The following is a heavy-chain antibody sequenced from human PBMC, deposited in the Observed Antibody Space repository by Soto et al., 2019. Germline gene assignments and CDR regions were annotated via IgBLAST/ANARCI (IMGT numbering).Heavy chain of an antibody. V-gene: IGHV4-31*03. Sequence: SETLSLTCTVSGGSISSGNYYWSWIRQHPGKGLEWIGCIYYSGSTYYNPSLKSRVTISVDTSKNQFSLKLSSVTAADTAVYYCASTYYNASSGPFDYWGQGTLVTVSS. CDR1: GGSISSGNYY. CDR2: IYYSGST. CDR3: ASTYYNASSGPFDY. J-gene: IGHJ4*02. D-gene: IGHD3-22*01.